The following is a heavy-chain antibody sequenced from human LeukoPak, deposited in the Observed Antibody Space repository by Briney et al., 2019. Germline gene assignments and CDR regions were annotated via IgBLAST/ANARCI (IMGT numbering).Heavy chain of an antibody. CDR3: AREFGHCYGDNCFYFFDT. CDR1: GYTLTNYN. J-gene: IGHJ4*02. V-gene: IGHV1-18*01. CDR2: INTYKGDT. Sequence: ASVKVSFKASGYTLTNYNISWVRQAPGQGIEWMGWINTYKGDTLYAQNLQGRVTMTADTSTNTAYMELRSLRFDDTAVYYCAREFGHCYGDNCFYFFDTWGQGFRVTVSS. D-gene: IGHD4-23*01.